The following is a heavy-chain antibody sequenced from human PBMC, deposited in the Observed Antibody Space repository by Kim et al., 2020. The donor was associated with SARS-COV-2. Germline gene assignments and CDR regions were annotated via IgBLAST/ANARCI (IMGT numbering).Heavy chain of an antibody. Sequence: SETLSLTCTVSGGSISSYYWSWIRQPPGKGLEWIGYIYYSGSTNYNPSLKSRVTISVDTSKNQFSLKLSSVTAADTAVYYCATCRGKYHKGPYYYYYMDVWGKGTTVTVSS. J-gene: IGHJ6*03. CDR1: GGSISSYY. CDR2: IYYSGST. CDR3: ATCRGKYHKGPYYYYYMDV. D-gene: IGHD2-2*01. V-gene: IGHV4-59*08.